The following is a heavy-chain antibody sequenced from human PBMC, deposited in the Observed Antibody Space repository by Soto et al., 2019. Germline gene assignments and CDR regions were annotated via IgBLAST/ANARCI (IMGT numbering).Heavy chain of an antibody. J-gene: IGHJ6*02. V-gene: IGHV4-34*01. Sequence: SETLSLTCAVYGGSFSGYYWSWIRQPPGKGLEWIGEINHSGSTTYNPSLKSRVTISVDTSKNQFSLKLSSVTAADTAVYYCARGLKGYCSSTSCYTTYYYYYGMDVWGQGTTVTVSS. CDR3: ARGLKGYCSSTSCYTTYYYYYGMDV. CDR2: INHSGST. D-gene: IGHD2-2*01. CDR1: GGSFSGYY.